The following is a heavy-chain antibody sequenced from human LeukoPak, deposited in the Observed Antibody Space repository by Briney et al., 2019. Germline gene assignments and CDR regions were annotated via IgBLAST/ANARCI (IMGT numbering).Heavy chain of an antibody. Sequence: GGSLRLSCAASGFTFSSYAMSWVRQAPGKGLEWVSAISGSGGSTYYADSVKGRFTISRDNAKNSLYLQMNSLRAEDTAVYYCARDRGSSALKYYMDVWGKGTTVTVSS. CDR1: GFTFSSYA. CDR2: ISGSGGST. V-gene: IGHV3-23*01. CDR3: ARDRGSSALKYYMDV. J-gene: IGHJ6*03. D-gene: IGHD6-6*01.